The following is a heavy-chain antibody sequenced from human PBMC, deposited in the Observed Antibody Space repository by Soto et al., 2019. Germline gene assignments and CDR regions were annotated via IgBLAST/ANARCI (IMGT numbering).Heavy chain of an antibody. CDR3: ARTLYGDNVDY. D-gene: IGHD4-17*01. J-gene: IGHJ4*02. CDR1: GYTYTSYD. CDR2: MNPNSGNT. V-gene: IGHV1-8*01. Sequence: ASVKVSCKGSGYTYTSYDIDWVRQATGQGLEWMGWMNPNSGNTGYAQKFQGRVTMTRNTSISTAYMELSSLRSEVTAVYYCARTLYGDNVDYWGQGTLVTVSS.